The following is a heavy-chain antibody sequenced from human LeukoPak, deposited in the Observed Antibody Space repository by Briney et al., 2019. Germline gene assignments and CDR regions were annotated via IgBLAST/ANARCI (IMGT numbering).Heavy chain of an antibody. Sequence: PSETLSLTCTVSGDSISSGDFYWSWIRQPPGKGLEWIGRIYTSGTTNYNPSLRSRVTISVDTSRNQFSLKLSPVTAADTAVYYCARGPYYYDSSGAFDIWGQGTMVTVSS. CDR3: ARGPYYYDSSGAFDI. CDR2: IYTSGTT. J-gene: IGHJ3*02. CDR1: GDSISSGDFY. D-gene: IGHD3-22*01. V-gene: IGHV4-61*02.